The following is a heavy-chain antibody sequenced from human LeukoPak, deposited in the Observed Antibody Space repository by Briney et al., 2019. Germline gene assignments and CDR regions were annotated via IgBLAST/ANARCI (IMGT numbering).Heavy chain of an antibody. D-gene: IGHD7-27*01. CDR3: ARLDPGDLGVFDY. Sequence: PGGSLRLSCAASGFTFSSYWMSWVRQAPGKGLEWVANIKQDGSEKYYVDSVKGRFTISRDNAKNSLYLQMNSLRAEDTAVYYCARLDPGDLGVFDYWGQGTLVTVSS. CDR2: IKQDGSEK. J-gene: IGHJ4*02. CDR1: GFTFSSYW. V-gene: IGHV3-7*01.